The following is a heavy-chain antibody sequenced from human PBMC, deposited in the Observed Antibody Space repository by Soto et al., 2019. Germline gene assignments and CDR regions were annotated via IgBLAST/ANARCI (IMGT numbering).Heavy chain of an antibody. V-gene: IGHV3-23*01. CDR3: AKDRIVVVVAAYFDAFDI. J-gene: IGHJ3*02. CDR2: ISGSGGST. CDR1: GFIFSSYA. D-gene: IGHD2-15*01. Sequence: EVQLLESGGGLAQPGGSLRLSCTASGFIFSSYAMSWVRQAPGKGLEWVSAISGSGGSTYYADSVKGRFTISRDNSKNTLYLQMNSLRAEDTAVYYCAKDRIVVVVAAYFDAFDIWGQGTMVTVSS.